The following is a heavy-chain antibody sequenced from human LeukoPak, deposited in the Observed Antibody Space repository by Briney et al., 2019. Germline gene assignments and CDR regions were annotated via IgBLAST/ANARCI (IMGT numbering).Heavy chain of an antibody. V-gene: IGHV3-48*04. CDR2: ISSSGSTI. Sequence: GGSLRLSCAASGFTFSSYGMSWVRQAPGKGLEWVSAISSSGSTIYYADSVKGRFNISRDNAKNSLYLQMNSLRAEDTAVYYCAELGITMIGGVWGKGTTVTISS. CDR3: AELGITMIGGV. D-gene: IGHD3-10*02. CDR1: GFTFSSYG. J-gene: IGHJ6*04.